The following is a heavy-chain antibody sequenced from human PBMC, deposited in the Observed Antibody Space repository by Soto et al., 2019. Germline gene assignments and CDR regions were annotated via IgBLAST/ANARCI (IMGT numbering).Heavy chain of an antibody. CDR3: AKDMGGDYGPESAFDY. CDR2: ISWNSGSI. V-gene: IGHV3-9*01. Sequence: DVQLVESGGGLVQPGRSLRLSCAASGFTFDDYAMHWVRQAPGKGLEWVSGISWNSGSIGYADSVKGRFTISRDNAKNSLYLQMNSLRAEDTALYYCAKDMGGDYGPESAFDYWGQGTLVTVSS. J-gene: IGHJ4*02. D-gene: IGHD4-17*01. CDR1: GFTFDDYA.